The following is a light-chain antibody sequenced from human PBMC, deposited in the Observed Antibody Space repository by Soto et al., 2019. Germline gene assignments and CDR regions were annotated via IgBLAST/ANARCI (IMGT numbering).Light chain of an antibody. Sequence: DIQMTQSPSSLSASVGDRVTITCRASQSVTTYLHWYQQKAGEAPKLQIYAISNLQSGVSSRFSGSGSGTDFSLSINTLQPEDFATYYCQQGYSTPWTFGQGTKVDIK. CDR1: QSVTTY. CDR2: AIS. J-gene: IGKJ1*01. CDR3: QQGYSTPWT. V-gene: IGKV1-39*01.